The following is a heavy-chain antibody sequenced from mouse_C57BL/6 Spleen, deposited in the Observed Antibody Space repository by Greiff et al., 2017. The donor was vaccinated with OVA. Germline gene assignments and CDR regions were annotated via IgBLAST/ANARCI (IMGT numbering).Heavy chain of an antibody. CDR2: INPNNGGT. J-gene: IGHJ4*01. D-gene: IGHD1-1*01. Sequence: VHVKQSGPELVKPGASVKMSCKASGYTFTDYNMHWVKQSHGKSLEWIGYINPNNGGTSYNQKFKGKATLTVNKSSSTAYMELRSLTSEDSAVYYGAKGGLRKTSYYAMDYGGQGTSVTVSS. V-gene: IGHV1-22*01. CDR3: AKGGLRKTSYYAMDY. CDR1: GYTFTDYN.